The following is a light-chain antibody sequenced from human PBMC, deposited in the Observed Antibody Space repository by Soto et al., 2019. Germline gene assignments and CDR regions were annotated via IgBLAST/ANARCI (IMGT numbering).Light chain of an antibody. CDR1: SSEVGSYNL. Sequence: QSVLNQPASVSGSPGQSITISCTGTSSEVGSYNLVSWYQQHPGKAPKVMIYEVSKRPSGVSNRFSGSKFGNTATLTISGLQADDEADYYCCSYAGSSTYVFGTGTKVTVL. CDR3: CSYAGSSTYV. V-gene: IGLV2-23*02. J-gene: IGLJ1*01. CDR2: EVS.